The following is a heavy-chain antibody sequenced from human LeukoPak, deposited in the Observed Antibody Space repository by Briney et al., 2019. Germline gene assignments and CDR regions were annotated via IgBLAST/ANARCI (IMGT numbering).Heavy chain of an antibody. CDR3: ARVLARGVIKTIFGY. V-gene: IGHV1-8*01. Sequence: MNPNSGNTGYAQKFQGRVTMTRNTSISTAYMELSSLRSEDTAVYYCARVLARGVIKTIFGYWGQGTLVTVSS. J-gene: IGHJ4*02. CDR2: MNPNSGNT. D-gene: IGHD3-10*01.